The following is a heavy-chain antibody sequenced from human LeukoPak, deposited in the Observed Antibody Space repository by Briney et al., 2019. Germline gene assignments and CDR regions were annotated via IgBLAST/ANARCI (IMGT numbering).Heavy chain of an antibody. CDR3: AIRRRGATLSDY. V-gene: IGHV3-21*01. CDR1: GFTFSSYS. J-gene: IGHJ4*02. Sequence: GGSLRLSCAASGFTFSSYSMNWVRQAPGKGLEWVSSISSSSSYIYYADSVKGRFTISRDNAKNSLYLQMNSLRAEDTAVYYCAIRRRGATLSDYWGQGTLVTVSS. CDR2: ISSSSSYI. D-gene: IGHD1-26*01.